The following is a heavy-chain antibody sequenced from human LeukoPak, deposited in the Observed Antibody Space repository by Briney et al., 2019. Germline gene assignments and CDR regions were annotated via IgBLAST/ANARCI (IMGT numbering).Heavy chain of an antibody. J-gene: IGHJ6*03. V-gene: IGHV3-7*01. CDR2: INQDGSSI. Sequence: PGGSLRLSCAVYGFTFSSYWMGWVRQAPGKGLAWVANINQDGSSIYYEDSVKGRFTTSRDNAEKSVFLQMNTLGAEDTAVYFCARLGPVNKDHYMDVGGKGTTVTIAS. CDR3: ARLGPVNKDHYMDV. CDR1: GFTFSSYW. D-gene: IGHD4-17*01.